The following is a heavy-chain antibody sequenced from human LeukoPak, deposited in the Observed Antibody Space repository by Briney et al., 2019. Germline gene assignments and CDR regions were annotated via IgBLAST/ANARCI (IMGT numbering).Heavy chain of an antibody. CDR3: ARLLRVTAAAKGYFDY. CDR1: GGSISSSSYY. J-gene: IGHJ4*02. Sequence: KASETLSLACTVSGGSISSSSYYWGWIRQPPGKGLEWIGSFSYSGSTNYDPSLKSRVTISVDTSKNQFSLRLSSVTAADTAVYYCARLLRVTAAAKGYFDYWGQGTLVTVSS. D-gene: IGHD6-13*01. CDR2: FSYSGST. V-gene: IGHV4-39*01.